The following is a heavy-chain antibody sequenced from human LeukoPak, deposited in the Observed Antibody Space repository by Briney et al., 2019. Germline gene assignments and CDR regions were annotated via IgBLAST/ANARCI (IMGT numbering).Heavy chain of an antibody. CDR3: ARDGMGGIKAFDI. V-gene: IGHV3-7*05. J-gene: IGHJ3*02. Sequence: GGSLRLSCAASGFTFSRFWMSWARQAPGKGLEWVANIKHDGSQKYYVDSAKGRFTISRGNAKNSLYLQMNSLRAEDTAVYYCARDGMGGIKAFDIWGQGTMVTVSS. CDR2: IKHDGSQK. CDR1: GFTFSRFW. D-gene: IGHD3-10*01.